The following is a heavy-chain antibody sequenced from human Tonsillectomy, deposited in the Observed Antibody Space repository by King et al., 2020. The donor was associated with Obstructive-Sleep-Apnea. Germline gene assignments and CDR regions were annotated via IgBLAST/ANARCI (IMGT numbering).Heavy chain of an antibody. Sequence: LQLQESGPGLVKPSETLSLTCTVSGGSISSSSYYWGWIRQPPGKGLEWIGSIYYSGSTFYNPSLKSRVTISVDTSKNQFSLKLSSVTAADTAVYYCATLSQSAEYSSGYYPFDYWGQGTLVTVSS. CDR1: GGSISSSSYY. CDR3: ATLSQSAEYSSGYYPFDY. V-gene: IGHV4-39*01. D-gene: IGHD3-22*01. CDR2: IYYSGST. J-gene: IGHJ4*02.